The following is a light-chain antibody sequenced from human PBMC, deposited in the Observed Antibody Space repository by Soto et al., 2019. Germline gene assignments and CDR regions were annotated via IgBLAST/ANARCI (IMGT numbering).Light chain of an antibody. V-gene: IGKV3-11*01. J-gene: IGKJ4*01. CDR1: QSVSNY. CDR3: QQRSRT. CDR2: DAS. Sequence: EIVLTQYPAILSLSPGERATLSCTASQSVSNYLAWYQQRPGQAPRLLIYDASNRATGVPPRFSGSGSGTDFTLTIASLEPEDFAVYYCQQRSRTFGGGTRVEIK.